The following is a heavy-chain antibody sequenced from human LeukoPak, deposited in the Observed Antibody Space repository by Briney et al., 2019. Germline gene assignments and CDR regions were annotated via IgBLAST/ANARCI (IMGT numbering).Heavy chain of an antibody. CDR1: GGSLTTNTFY. Sequence: PSETLSLTCTLSGGSLTTNTFYWGWIRQPPEKGLEWIGTVYYTGITHYNPSLKSRITISVDTSKNHFSLNLTSVTAADTAVYFCARHGILTDHSIRYWGQGLLVTVSS. CDR3: ARHGILTDHSIRY. V-gene: IGHV4-39*01. CDR2: VYYTGIT. D-gene: IGHD3-9*01. J-gene: IGHJ4*02.